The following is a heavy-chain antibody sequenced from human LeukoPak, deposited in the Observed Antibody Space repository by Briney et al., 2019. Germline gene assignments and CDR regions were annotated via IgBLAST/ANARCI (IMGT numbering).Heavy chain of an antibody. CDR3: ARDHLGYWSSTSCPNDAFDI. CDR1: GFTFSSYS. CDR2: ISSSSTI. V-gene: IGHV3-48*04. Sequence: GGSLTLSCAASGFTFSSYSMNWVRQAPGKGPEWVSYISSSSTIYYADSVKGRFTISRDNAKNSLYLQMNSLRAEDTAVYYCARDHLGYWSSTSCPNDAFDIWGQGTMVTVSS. D-gene: IGHD2-2*01. J-gene: IGHJ3*02.